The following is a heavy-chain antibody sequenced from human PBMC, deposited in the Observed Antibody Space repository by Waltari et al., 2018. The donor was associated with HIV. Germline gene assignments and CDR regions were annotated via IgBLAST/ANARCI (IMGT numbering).Heavy chain of an antibody. V-gene: IGHV3-30-3*01. CDR3: ARTIFGVMITSDYFYGLDV. J-gene: IGHJ6*02. Sequence: QEQLVESGGGVAQPGRSLRLSCSASGFILGDYAMHWVRPAPGKGLEWVGLISFDGNNAYYADSVKGRFTISRDNSKNTMSLQMNSLRSDDTALYYCARTIFGVMITSDYFYGLDVWGQGTTVTVS. CDR1: GFILGDYA. D-gene: IGHD3-3*01. CDR2: ISFDGNNA.